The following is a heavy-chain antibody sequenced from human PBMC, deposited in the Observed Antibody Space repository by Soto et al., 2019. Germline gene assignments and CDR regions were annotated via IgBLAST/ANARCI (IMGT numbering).Heavy chain of an antibody. Sequence: QVQLVQSGAEVKKPGASVKVSCNASGYTFTNYGISWVRQAPGQGLEWMGWISAYNGNTNYAQKLQGRVTMTTDTSTSTAYMELRSLRSDDTAVYYCARDPDYGDPKRGAFDIWGQGTMVTVSS. V-gene: IGHV1-18*01. CDR3: ARDPDYGDPKRGAFDI. J-gene: IGHJ3*02. D-gene: IGHD4-17*01. CDR2: ISAYNGNT. CDR1: GYTFTNYG.